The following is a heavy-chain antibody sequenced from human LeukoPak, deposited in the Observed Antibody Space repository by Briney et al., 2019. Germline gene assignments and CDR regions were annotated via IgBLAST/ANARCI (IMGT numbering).Heavy chain of an antibody. V-gene: IGHV4-34*01. CDR2: INHSGST. D-gene: IGHD3-22*01. CDR1: GGSFSGYY. Sequence: SGTLSLTCAVYGGSFSGYYWSWIRQPPGKGLEWIGEINHSGSTNYNPSLKSRVTISVDTSKNQFSLKLSSVTAADTAVYYCARGQGAAVPLLLDRWFDPWGQGTLVTVSS. CDR3: ARGQGAAVPLLLDRWFDP. J-gene: IGHJ5*02.